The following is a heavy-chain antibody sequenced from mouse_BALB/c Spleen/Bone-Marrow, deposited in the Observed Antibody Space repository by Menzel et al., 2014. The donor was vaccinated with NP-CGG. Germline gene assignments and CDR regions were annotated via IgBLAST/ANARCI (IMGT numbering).Heavy chain of an antibody. V-gene: IGHV14-3*02. J-gene: IGHJ1*01. Sequence: EVQLQQSGAELVKPGASVKLPCTASGFNIKDTYMHWVKQRPEQGLEWIGRIDPANGNTKYDPKFQGKANITADTSSNTAYLQLSSLTSEDTAVYYCARAGRGRYFDVWGAGTTVTVSS. CDR2: IDPANGNT. CDR1: GFNIKDTY. CDR3: ARAGRGRYFDV. D-gene: IGHD4-1*01.